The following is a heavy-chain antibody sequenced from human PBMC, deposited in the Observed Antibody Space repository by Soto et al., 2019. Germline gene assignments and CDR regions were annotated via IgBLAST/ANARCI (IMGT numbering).Heavy chain of an antibody. D-gene: IGHD3-22*01. CDR2: IYYSGST. J-gene: IGHJ5*02. V-gene: IGHV4-30-4*01. Sequence: SETLSLTCTVSGGSINSGDYYWSWIRQPPGKGLEWIGYIYYSGSTYYNPSLKSRVTISVDTSKNQFSLKLSSVTAADTAVYYCARGGYDSSGYYYLGNQGFDPWGQGTLVTVSS. CDR3: ARGGYDSSGYYYLGNQGFDP. CDR1: GGSINSGDYY.